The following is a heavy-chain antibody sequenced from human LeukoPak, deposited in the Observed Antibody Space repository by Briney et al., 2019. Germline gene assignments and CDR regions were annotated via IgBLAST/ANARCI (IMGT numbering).Heavy chain of an antibody. CDR3: ARDGRGTMVRGGHLFDY. Sequence: PSQTLSLTCDVSGGSISSGGYSWSWIRQPPGKDLEWVGYIYHSGSTYYNPPLKSRVTISVDRSENQFSLKLSSVTAADTAVYYCARDGRGTMVRGGHLFDYWGQGTLVTVSS. CDR2: IYHSGST. J-gene: IGHJ4*02. V-gene: IGHV4-30-2*01. CDR1: GGSISSGGYS. D-gene: IGHD3-10*01.